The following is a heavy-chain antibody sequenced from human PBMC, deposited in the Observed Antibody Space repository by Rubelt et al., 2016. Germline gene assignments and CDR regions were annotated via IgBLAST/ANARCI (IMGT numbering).Heavy chain of an antibody. V-gene: IGHV3-48*04. CDR1: GFTFSSYS. D-gene: IGHD4-11*01. CDR3: ARDPEETVTTYYYYGMDV. Sequence: EVQLVESGGGLVQPGGSLRLSCAASGFTFSSYSMNWVRQAPGKGLEWVSYISSSRSTIYYADSVKGRFTISRDNAKNSLYLQMNSLRAEETAVYYCARDPEETVTTYYYYGMDVWGQGTTVTVSS. CDR2: ISSSRSTI. J-gene: IGHJ6*02.